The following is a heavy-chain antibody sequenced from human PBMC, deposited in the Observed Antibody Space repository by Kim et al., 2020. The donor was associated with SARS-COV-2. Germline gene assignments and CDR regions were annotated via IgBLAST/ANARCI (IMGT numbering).Heavy chain of an antibody. CDR3: ARVFGPWELLGFSFDY. J-gene: IGHJ4*02. V-gene: IGHV3-21*01. Sequence: GGSLRLSCAASGFTFSSYSMNWVRQAPGKGLEWVSSISSSSSYIYYADSVKGRFTISRDNAKNSLYLQMNSLRAEDTAVYYCARVFGPWELLGFSFDYWGQGTLVTVSS. D-gene: IGHD1-26*01. CDR1: GFTFSSYS. CDR2: ISSSSSYI.